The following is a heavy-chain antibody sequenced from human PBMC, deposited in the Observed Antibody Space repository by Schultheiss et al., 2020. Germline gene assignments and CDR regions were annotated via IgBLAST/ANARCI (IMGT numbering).Heavy chain of an antibody. CDR2: ISAYNGNT. V-gene: IGHV1-18*01. Sequence: GESLKISCKASGYTFTSYGISWVRQAPGQGLEWMGWISAYNGNTIYAQKFQGRVTMTRDTSISTAYMELSRLRSDDTAVYYCARDHRQQLGTHQGGGDYWGQGTLVTVSS. CDR1: GYTFTSYG. D-gene: IGHD6-13*01. CDR3: ARDHRQQLGTHQGGGDY. J-gene: IGHJ4*02.